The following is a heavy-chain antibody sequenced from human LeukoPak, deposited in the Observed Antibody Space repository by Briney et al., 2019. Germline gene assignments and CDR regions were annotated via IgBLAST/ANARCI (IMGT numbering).Heavy chain of an antibody. D-gene: IGHD2-2*01. V-gene: IGHV4-39*01. CDR2: IYYSGST. CDR1: GGSISSSSYY. Sequence: PSETLSLTCTVSGGSISSSSYYWGWIRQPPGKGLEWIGSIYYSGSTYYNPSLKSRVTISVDTSKNQFSLKLSSVTAADTAVYYCAGRVGYCSSTSCYDWDYWGQGTLVIVSS. CDR3: AGRVGYCSSTSCYDWDY. J-gene: IGHJ4*02.